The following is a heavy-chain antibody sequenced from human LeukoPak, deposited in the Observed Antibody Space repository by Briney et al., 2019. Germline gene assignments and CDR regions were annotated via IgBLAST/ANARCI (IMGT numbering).Heavy chain of an antibody. CDR3: ARIEWERLGRAFDI. Sequence: GGSLRLSCAASGFTVSDNYMTLVRQAPGKGLEWVSSIYSAGATHYAESVKGRFTISRDNSKNTLYLQMNSLRAEDMAVYYCARIEWERLGRAFDIWGQGTMVTVSS. CDR2: IYSAGAT. CDR1: GFTVSDNY. D-gene: IGHD1-26*01. V-gene: IGHV3-53*01. J-gene: IGHJ3*02.